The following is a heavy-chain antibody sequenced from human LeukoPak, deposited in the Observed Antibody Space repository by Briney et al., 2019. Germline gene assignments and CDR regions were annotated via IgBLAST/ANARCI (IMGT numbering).Heavy chain of an antibody. CDR2: ISSSSTI. Sequence: GGSLRLSCAASGFTFSSYSMNWVRQAPGKGLEWVSYISSSSTIYYADSVKGRFTISRDNAKNSLYLQMNSLRAEDTAVYYCARGFYGSGKNAFDIWGQGTMVTVSS. CDR3: ARGFYGSGKNAFDI. D-gene: IGHD3-10*01. J-gene: IGHJ3*02. CDR1: GFTFSSYS. V-gene: IGHV3-48*01.